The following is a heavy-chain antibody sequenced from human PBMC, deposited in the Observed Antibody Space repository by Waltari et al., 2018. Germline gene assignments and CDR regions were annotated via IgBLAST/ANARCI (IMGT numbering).Heavy chain of an antibody. CDR2: ILSDGSNK. J-gene: IGHJ5*02. CDR3: AKDRRIVGVPGGGFDP. Sequence: QVQLVESGGGVVQPGGSLRLSCAASGFTFSSSGLHWVGQAPGKGLEWVAFILSDGSNKFYAASVKGRFTISRDNSKNTLYLQVNSLRAEDTAVYYCAKDRRIVGVPGGGFDPWGQGTLVTVSS. CDR1: GFTFSSSG. V-gene: IGHV3-30*02. D-gene: IGHD1-26*01.